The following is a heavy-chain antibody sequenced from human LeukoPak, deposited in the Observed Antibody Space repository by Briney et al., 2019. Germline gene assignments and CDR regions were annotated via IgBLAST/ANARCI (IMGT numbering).Heavy chain of an antibody. CDR1: GFTFSSYE. D-gene: IGHD1-14*01. V-gene: IGHV3-48*03. J-gene: IGHJ6*03. CDR2: ISSSGSTI. Sequence: GGTLRLSCAASGFTFSSYEMNWVRQAPGKGLEWVSYISSSGSTIYYADSVKGRFTISRDNAKNSLYLQMNSLRAEDTAVYYCARVGPWVNPDYYYSYMDVWGKGATVTVSS. CDR3: ARVGPWVNPDYYYSYMDV.